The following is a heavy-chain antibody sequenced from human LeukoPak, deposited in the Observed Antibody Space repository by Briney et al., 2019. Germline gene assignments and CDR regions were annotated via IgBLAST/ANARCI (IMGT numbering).Heavy chain of an antibody. D-gene: IGHD6-19*01. CDR2: IDPGDSYT. Sequence: GESLKISCKGSGYSFTRYWISWVRQMPGKGLEWMGRIDPGDSYTNYNPSFQGHVTISADKSISTAYLQWSSLKASDTAMYYCARHYSSGSDFDYWGQGTLVTVSS. J-gene: IGHJ4*02. CDR3: ARHYSSGSDFDY. CDR1: GYSFTRYW. V-gene: IGHV5-10-1*01.